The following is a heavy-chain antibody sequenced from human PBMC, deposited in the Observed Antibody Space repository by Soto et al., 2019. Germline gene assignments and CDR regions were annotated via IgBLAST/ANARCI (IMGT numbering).Heavy chain of an antibody. CDR3: ARFQLYYGLDV. CDR1: GGSISSGGYH. D-gene: IGHD2-2*01. CDR2: IDYNGNT. J-gene: IGHJ6*02. Sequence: QVKLQESGPGLVKPSQTLSLTCTVSGGSISSGGYHWSWIRQHPGKGLEWIGYIDYNGNTYYNPSLKSRVTISIDTTKNQFSLKRSSVTAADTAMDYCARFQLYYGLDVWGQGTTVTVSS. V-gene: IGHV4-31*03.